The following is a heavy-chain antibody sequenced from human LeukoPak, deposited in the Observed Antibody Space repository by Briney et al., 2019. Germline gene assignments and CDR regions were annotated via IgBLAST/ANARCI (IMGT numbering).Heavy chain of an antibody. Sequence: GGSLRLSCAASGFTFSSYSMNWVRQAPGKGLEWVSSISSSSSYICYADSVKGRFTISRDNAKNSLYLQMNSLRAEDTAVYYCARFQYSGSYLDYWGQGTLVTVSS. CDR1: GFTFSSYS. CDR3: ARFQYSGSYLDY. D-gene: IGHD1-26*01. J-gene: IGHJ4*02. V-gene: IGHV3-21*01. CDR2: ISSSSSYI.